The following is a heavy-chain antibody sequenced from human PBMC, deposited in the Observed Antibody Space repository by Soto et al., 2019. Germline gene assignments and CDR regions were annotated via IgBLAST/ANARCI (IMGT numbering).Heavy chain of an antibody. CDR2: IINDGSKT. CDR3: VRDDIGDPNGFDI. V-gene: IGHV3-33*01. J-gene: IGHJ3*02. D-gene: IGHD2-15*01. Sequence: QVQLVESGGGVVQPGRSLRLSCSPSGFTFRSYGMHWVRQAPGKGLEWVAVIINDGSKTYHADSVKGRFTISRDNSKNMWYLQMDSLRAEDTAVYYCVRDDIGDPNGFDIWGQGTVVTVSS. CDR1: GFTFRSYG.